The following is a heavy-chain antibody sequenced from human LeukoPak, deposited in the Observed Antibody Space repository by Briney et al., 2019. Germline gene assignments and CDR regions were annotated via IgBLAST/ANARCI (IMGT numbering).Heavy chain of an antibody. V-gene: IGHV3-7*01. D-gene: IGHD1-1*01. Sequence: GGSLRLSCAASGFSFSVSWMSWVRQAPGKGLEWVANIKYDGNEKYYVDSVKGRFTISRDNAKNSLHLQMNSLRAEDTAVYYCARGGTTFEHWGQGTLVTVSS. CDR1: GFSFSVSW. CDR2: IKYDGNEK. CDR3: ARGGTTFEH. J-gene: IGHJ4*02.